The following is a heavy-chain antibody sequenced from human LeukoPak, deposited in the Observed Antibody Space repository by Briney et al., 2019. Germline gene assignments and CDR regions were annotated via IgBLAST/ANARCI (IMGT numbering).Heavy chain of an antibody. V-gene: IGHV4-31*03. Sequence: TPSETLSLTCTVSGVSISSGGYYWSWIRQHPGKGLEWIGYIYYSGSTYYNPSLKSRVTISVDTSKNQFSLKLSSVTAADTAVYYCASSVDYGGNSEFIDYWGQGTLVTVSS. CDR1: GVSISSGGYY. J-gene: IGHJ4*02. CDR3: ASSVDYGGNSEFIDY. D-gene: IGHD4-23*01. CDR2: IYYSGST.